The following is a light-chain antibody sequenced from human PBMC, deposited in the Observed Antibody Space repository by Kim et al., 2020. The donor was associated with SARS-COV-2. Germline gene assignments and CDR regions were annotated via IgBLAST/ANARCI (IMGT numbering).Light chain of an antibody. Sequence: ALVKLTGVLSTGQSNYAVTRLQQQPGKGPRYLMKLYSDGRHTKRDGNPDRCSGSTSGSEYSLTISSLESEDETDYYCQTWGSGIGVFGGGTKLTVL. V-gene: IGLV4-69*01. CDR2: LYSDGRH. CDR3: QTWGSGIGV. J-gene: IGLJ2*01. CDR1: TGQSNYA.